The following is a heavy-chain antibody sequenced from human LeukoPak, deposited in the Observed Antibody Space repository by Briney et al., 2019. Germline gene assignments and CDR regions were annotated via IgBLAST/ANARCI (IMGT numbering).Heavy chain of an antibody. Sequence: GGSLRLSCVASGPNFDDSAMHWVRQAPGKGLEWVSLISADGGSTFSADSVKGRFSISRDNSKNSLYLQMNSLRSEDAAMYYCAKESGKFDYWGQGTLVAVSS. CDR3: AKESGKFDY. CDR1: GPNFDDSA. V-gene: IGHV3-43*02. J-gene: IGHJ4*02. CDR2: ISADGGST.